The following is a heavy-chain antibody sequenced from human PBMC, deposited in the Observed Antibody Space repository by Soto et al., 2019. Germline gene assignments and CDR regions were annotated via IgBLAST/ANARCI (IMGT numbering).Heavy chain of an antibody. CDR2: ISAYNDNA. J-gene: IGHJ4*02. CDR1: GFTFTSYA. Sequence: ASVKVSCKASGFTFTSYAISWVRQAPGQGLEWMGWISAYNDNANYAQKFQGRVTITTDESTSTAYMELSSLRSEDTAVYYCAGGRGRHYYDSSGYYPRFDYWGQGTLVTVSS. CDR3: AGGRGRHYYDSSGYYPRFDY. V-gene: IGHV1-18*01. D-gene: IGHD3-22*01.